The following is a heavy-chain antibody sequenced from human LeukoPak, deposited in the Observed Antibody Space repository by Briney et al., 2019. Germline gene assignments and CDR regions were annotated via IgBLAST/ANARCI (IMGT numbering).Heavy chain of an antibody. V-gene: IGHV3-23*01. Sequence: PGGSLRLSCAASGFTFSKYGMNWVRQAPGKGLEWVSGIGVGGTTYYADSVKGRFTISRDTSKNTLYLQMNSLRAEDTAVYYCAKAQGCYDCWGQGTLVTVSS. D-gene: IGHD3-3*01. CDR1: GFTFSKYG. CDR3: AKAQGCYDC. J-gene: IGHJ4*02. CDR2: IGVGGTT.